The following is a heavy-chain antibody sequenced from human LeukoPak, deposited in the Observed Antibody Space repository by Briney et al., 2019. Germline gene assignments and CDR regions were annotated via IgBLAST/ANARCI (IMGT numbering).Heavy chain of an antibody. CDR2: INPNSGGT. Sequence: GASVKVSCKASGYTFTGYYMHWVRQAPGQGLEWMGWINPNSGGTNYAQKFQGRVTMTRDTSISTAYMELSRLRSDDTAVYYCARGWAYYYDSSGRYYFDYWGQGTLVTVSS. V-gene: IGHV1-2*02. CDR3: ARGWAYYYDSSGRYYFDY. J-gene: IGHJ4*02. D-gene: IGHD3-22*01. CDR1: GYTFTGYY.